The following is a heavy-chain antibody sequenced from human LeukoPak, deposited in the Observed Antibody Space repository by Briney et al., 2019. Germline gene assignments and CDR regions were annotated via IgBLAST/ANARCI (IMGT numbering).Heavy chain of an antibody. Sequence: ASVKVSCKASGYTLADFHIQWVRQAPGHGLEWMGALNPHSGATHYSQKFRGRVTMTRDTPLNTAHMELSRLTSDDTAVYYCARDRACDSSGEPMFNPWGQGTLVAVSS. CDR2: LNPHSGAT. D-gene: IGHD3-22*01. CDR3: ARDRACDSSGEPMFNP. CDR1: GYTLADFH. V-gene: IGHV1-2*02. J-gene: IGHJ5*02.